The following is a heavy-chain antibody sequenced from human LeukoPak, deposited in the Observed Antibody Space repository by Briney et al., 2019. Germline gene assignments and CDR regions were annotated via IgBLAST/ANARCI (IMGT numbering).Heavy chain of an antibody. CDR3: ARDDALGANALDI. CDR1: GFTFSSYG. D-gene: IGHD7-27*01. V-gene: IGHV3-33*01. Sequence: GRSLRLSCAASGFTFSSYGMHWVRQAPGKGLEWVSVILNDGSQENYADSVKGRFTISRDNSKNTLFLQMNSLRAEDTAVYYCARDDALGANALDIWGQGTMVTVSS. CDR2: ILNDGSQE. J-gene: IGHJ3*02.